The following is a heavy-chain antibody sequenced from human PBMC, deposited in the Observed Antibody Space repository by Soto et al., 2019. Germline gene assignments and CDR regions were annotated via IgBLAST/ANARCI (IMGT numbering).Heavy chain of an antibody. V-gene: IGHV4-30-2*01. J-gene: IGHJ4*02. CDR1: GGSISSGGYS. CDR3: ARVGSVYYHDY. CDR2: IYQSGTT. Sequence: PSETLSLTCAVSGGSISSGGYSWSWIRQPPGEGLEWIGYIYQSGTTYYSPSLKSRVTISVDRSKNQFSLNLISVTAADTAVYYCARVGSVYYHDYWGQGTLVTVSS. D-gene: IGHD3-22*01.